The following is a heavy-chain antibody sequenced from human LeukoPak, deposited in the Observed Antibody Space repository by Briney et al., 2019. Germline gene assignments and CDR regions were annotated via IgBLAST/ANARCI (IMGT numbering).Heavy chain of an antibody. CDR2: ISSSSSTI. Sequence: GGSLRLSCAASGFTFSSYSMNWVRQVPGKGLEWVSYISSSSSTIYYADSVKGRLTISRDNAKNSLYLQMNSLRAEDTAVFYCARGAINLDYWGQGTLVTVSS. J-gene: IGHJ4*02. D-gene: IGHD1-26*01. CDR1: GFTFSSYS. CDR3: ARGAINLDY. V-gene: IGHV3-48*01.